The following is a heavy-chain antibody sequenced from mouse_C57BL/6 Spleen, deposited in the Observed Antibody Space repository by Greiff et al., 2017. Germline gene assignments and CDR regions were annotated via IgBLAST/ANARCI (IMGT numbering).Heavy chain of an antibody. D-gene: IGHD4-1*01. Sequence: QVQLQQPGAELVKPGASVKLSCKASGYTFTSYWMQWVKQRPGPGLEWIGGLHPSDSDTNYNQKFKGKATLTVDTSTSTAYMQLSSPTSEDSAVYYCANLGSLDYWGQGTTLTVSS. CDR1: GYTFTSYW. CDR2: LHPSDSDT. J-gene: IGHJ2*01. V-gene: IGHV1-50*01. CDR3: ANLGSLDY.